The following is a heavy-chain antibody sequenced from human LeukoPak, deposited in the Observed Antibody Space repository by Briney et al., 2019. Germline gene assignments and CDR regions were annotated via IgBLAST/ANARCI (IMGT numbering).Heavy chain of an antibody. V-gene: IGHV1-18*04. J-gene: IGHJ4*02. D-gene: IGHD3-10*01. CDR3: ARDRGTYYYGSGTTVDY. CDR2: ISAYNGNT. Sequence: ASVKVSCKASGYTFTSYGISWVRQAPGQGLEWMGWISAYNGNTNYAQKLQGRVTMTTDTSTSTAYMELRSLRPDDTAVYYCARDRGTYYYGSGTTVDYWGQGTLVTVSS. CDR1: GYTFTSYG.